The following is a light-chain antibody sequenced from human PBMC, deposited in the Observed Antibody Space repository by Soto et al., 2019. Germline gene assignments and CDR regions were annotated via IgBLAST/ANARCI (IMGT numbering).Light chain of an antibody. J-gene: IGKJ4*01. CDR2: WAS. V-gene: IGKV4-1*01. CDR3: QQYYSNHLT. Sequence: EIVMTESPDSLAVSLGERATINCKSSQSVLYSSNNKNYLAWYQQKPGQPPKLLIYWASTRESVVPDRFSGSGSGTDFTLTISSLQAEDVAVYYCQQYYSNHLTFGGGTKVDIK. CDR1: QSVLYSSNNKNY.